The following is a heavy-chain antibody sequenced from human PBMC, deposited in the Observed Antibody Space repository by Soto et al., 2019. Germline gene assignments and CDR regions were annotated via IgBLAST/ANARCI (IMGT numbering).Heavy chain of an antibody. CDR1: GFTFSSYA. Sequence: GESLKISCAASGFTFSSYAMSWVRQAPGKGLEWVSAISGSGGSTYYADSVKGRFTISRDNSKNTLYLQMNSLRAEDTAVYYCAKVLNSGYDDRWFDPWGQGTLVTVSS. V-gene: IGHV3-23*01. CDR2: ISGSGGST. D-gene: IGHD5-12*01. J-gene: IGHJ5*02. CDR3: AKVLNSGYDDRWFDP.